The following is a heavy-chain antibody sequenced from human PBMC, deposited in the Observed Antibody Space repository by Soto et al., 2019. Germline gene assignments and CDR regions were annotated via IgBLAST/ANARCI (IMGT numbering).Heavy chain of an antibody. CDR2: YGGSGGST. D-gene: IGHD3-16*01. V-gene: IGHV3-23*01. CDR1: GFSFSTYG. Sequence: DVQLLESGGGLAQRGGSLRLSCAASGFSFSTYGMTWVRQAPGKGLEWVSYGGSGGSTYYADSVKGRFTMSRDNSKNTLNLQMNSLRAEDTAVYYCVKFRGRAYHYYYMDVWGNGTTVTVSS. CDR3: VKFRGRAYHYYYMDV. J-gene: IGHJ6*03.